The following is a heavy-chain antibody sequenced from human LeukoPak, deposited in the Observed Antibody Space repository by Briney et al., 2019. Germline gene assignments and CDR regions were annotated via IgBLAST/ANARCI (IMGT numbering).Heavy chain of an antibody. CDR3: ARHMPSIVGATYYFDY. CDR2: IYYSGST. V-gene: IGHV4-59*08. D-gene: IGHD1-26*01. J-gene: IGHJ4*02. CDR1: GGSISSSS. Sequence: SETLSLTCTVSGGSISSSSWSWIRQPPGKGLEWIGYIYYSGSTNYNPSLKSRVTISVDTSKNQFSLKLSSVAAADTAVYYCARHMPSIVGATYYFDYWGQGTLVTVSS.